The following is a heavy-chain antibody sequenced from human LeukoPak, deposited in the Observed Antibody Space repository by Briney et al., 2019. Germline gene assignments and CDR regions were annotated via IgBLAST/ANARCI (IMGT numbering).Heavy chain of an antibody. J-gene: IGHJ3*02. V-gene: IGHV4-34*01. CDR3: ARVPRRGDAFDI. CDR1: GGSFSGYY. Sequence: SETLSLTCAVYGGSFSGYYWSWIRQPPGKGLEWIGEINHSGSTNYNPSLKSRVTISVDTSKNHLSLKLSSVTAADTAVYYCARVPRRGDAFDIWGQGTMVTVSS. CDR2: INHSGST.